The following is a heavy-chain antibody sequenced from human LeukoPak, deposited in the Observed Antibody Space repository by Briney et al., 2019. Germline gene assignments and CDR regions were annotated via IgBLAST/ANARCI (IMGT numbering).Heavy chain of an antibody. V-gene: IGHV3-53*01. D-gene: IGHD3-10*01. CDR1: GFTVSSNY. J-gene: IGHJ3*02. CDR3: ARESYYGSGSYAFDI. Sequence: GGSLRLSCAASGFTVSSNYMSWVRQAPGKGLEWVSSIYSGGSTYYADSVKGRFTISRDNSKNTLYLQMNSLRAEDTAVYYCARESYYGSGSYAFDIWGQGTMVTVSS. CDR2: IYSGGST.